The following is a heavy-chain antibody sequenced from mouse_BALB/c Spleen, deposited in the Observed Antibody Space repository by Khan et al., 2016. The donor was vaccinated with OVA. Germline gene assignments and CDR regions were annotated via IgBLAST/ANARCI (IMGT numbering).Heavy chain of an antibody. CDR3: TRSTFAY. J-gene: IGHJ3*01. V-gene: IGHV1-15*01. CDR1: GYTFPDYE. CDR2: IDPKTGVT. Sequence: QVQLQQSGAELVRPGASVTLSCKAAGYTFPDYELHWVKQTPVHGLEWIGVIDPKTGVTAYNQKFKGKATLTADKSSSTAYMELRSLTSEDSAVXYCTRSTFAYWGQGTLVTVSA.